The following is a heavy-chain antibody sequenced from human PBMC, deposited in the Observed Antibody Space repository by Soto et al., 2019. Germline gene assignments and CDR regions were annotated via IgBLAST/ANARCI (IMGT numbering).Heavy chain of an antibody. D-gene: IGHD2-21*02. V-gene: IGHV1-2*02. CDR3: ARDPPYCGGDCYSGFDY. CDR2: INPNSGGT. Sequence: ASVKVSCKASGYTFTGYYMHWVLQAPGQGLEWMGWINPNSGGTNYAQKFQGRVTMTRDTSISTAYMELSRLRSDDTAVYYCARDPPYCGGDCYSGFDYWGQGTLVTVSS. CDR1: GYTFTGYY. J-gene: IGHJ4*02.